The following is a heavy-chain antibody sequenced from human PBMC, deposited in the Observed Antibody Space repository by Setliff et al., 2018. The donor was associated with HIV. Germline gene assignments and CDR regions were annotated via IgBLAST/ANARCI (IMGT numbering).Heavy chain of an antibody. V-gene: IGHV1-2*02. J-gene: IGHJ4*02. D-gene: IGHD3-10*01. CDR3: ARDLLVWFGELLGTDY. Sequence: ASVKVSCKASGYIFTGYYMHWVRQAPGQGLEWMGWINPNSGGTNYAQKFQGRVTMTRDTSTSTAYMELSRLRSDDTAVYYCARDLLVWFGELLGTDYWGQGTLVT. CDR2: INPNSGGT. CDR1: GYIFTGYY.